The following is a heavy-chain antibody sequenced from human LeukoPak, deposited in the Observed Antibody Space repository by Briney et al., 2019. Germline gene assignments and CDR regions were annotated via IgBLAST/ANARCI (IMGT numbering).Heavy chain of an antibody. CDR2: INHSGST. CDR3: ASRVGCTNGVGSGVLDY. V-gene: IGHV4-34*01. D-gene: IGHD2-8*01. J-gene: IGHJ4*02. Sequence: SETLSLTCAVYGGSFSGYYWSWIRQPPGKGLEWIGEINHSGSTNYNPSLKSQVTISVDTSKNQFSLKLSSVTAADTAVYYCASRVGCTNGVGSGVLDYWGQGTLVTVSS. CDR1: GGSFSGYY.